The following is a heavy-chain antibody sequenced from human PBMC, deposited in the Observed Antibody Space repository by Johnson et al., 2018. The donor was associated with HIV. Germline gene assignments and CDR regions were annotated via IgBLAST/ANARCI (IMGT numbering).Heavy chain of an antibody. V-gene: IGHV3-30*04. CDR3: ARDPRVASAYYNDAFDI. CDR1: GITFSSYA. J-gene: IGHJ3*02. Sequence: QVQLVESGGGVVQPGRSLRLSCAASGITFSSYAMHWVRQAPGKGLEWVAVISYDGSNKYYADSVKGRFTLSRDNSKNTLYLQMNSLRAEATAVYYCARDPRVASAYYNDAFDIWGQGTMVTVSS. CDR2: ISYDGSNK. D-gene: IGHD3-22*01.